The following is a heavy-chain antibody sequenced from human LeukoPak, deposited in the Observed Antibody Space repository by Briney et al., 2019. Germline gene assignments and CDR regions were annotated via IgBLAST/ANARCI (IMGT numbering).Heavy chain of an antibody. V-gene: IGHV4-34*01. Sequence: SETLSLTCAVYGGSFSGYYWSWIRQPPGKGLEWIGEINHSGSTNYNPSLKSRVTISVDTSKNQFSLKLSSVTAADTAVYYCARGWVWFGTRNWFDPWGQGTLVTVSS. J-gene: IGHJ5*02. CDR3: ARGWVWFGTRNWFDP. CDR2: INHSGST. D-gene: IGHD3-10*01. CDR1: GGSFSGYY.